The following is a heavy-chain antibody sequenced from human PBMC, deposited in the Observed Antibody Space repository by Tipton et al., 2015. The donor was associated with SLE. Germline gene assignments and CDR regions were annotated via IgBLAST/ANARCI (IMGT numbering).Heavy chain of an antibody. D-gene: IGHD6-13*01. CDR2: LYYSGST. V-gene: IGHV4-39*07. CDR3: ARDPKGYSSKGAGFDP. CDR1: GGSISSSSYY. J-gene: IGHJ5*02. Sequence: TLSLTCTVSGGSISSSSYYWGWIRPPPGKGLEWIGSLYYSGSTYYNPSLKSRVTISVDTSKNQFSLKLSSVTAADTAVYSCARDPKGYSSKGAGFDPGGQGALVTVSS.